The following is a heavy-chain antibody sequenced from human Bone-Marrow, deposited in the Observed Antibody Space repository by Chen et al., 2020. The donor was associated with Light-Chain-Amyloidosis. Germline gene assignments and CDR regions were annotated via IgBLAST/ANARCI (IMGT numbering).Heavy chain of an antibody. CDR2: IYYSGST. V-gene: IGHV4-31*03. D-gene: IGHD2-2*01. CDR1: GGSISSGGYY. CDR3: ARDLHCSSTSCSWFDP. Sequence: QVQLQESGPGLVKPSQTLSLTCTVSGGSISSGGYYWSWIRQHPGKGLEWIGYIYYSGSTYYNPSLKSRVTISVDTSKNQFSLKLSSLTAADTAVYYCARDLHCSSTSCSWFDPWGQGTLVTVSS. J-gene: IGHJ5*02.